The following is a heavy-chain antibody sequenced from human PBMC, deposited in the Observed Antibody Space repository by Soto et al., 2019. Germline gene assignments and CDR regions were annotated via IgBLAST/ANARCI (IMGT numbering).Heavy chain of an antibody. CDR1: GGSISSSSYY. CDR2: IYYSGST. J-gene: IGHJ4*02. D-gene: IGHD1-26*01. V-gene: IGHV4-39*01. CDR3: ARLRATPPNYFDY. Sequence: SETLSLTCTVSGGSISSSSYYWGWIRQPPGKGLEWIGSIYYSGSTYYNPSLKSRVTISVDTSKNQFSLKLSSVTAADTAVYYCARLRATPPNYFDYWGQGTLVTVSS.